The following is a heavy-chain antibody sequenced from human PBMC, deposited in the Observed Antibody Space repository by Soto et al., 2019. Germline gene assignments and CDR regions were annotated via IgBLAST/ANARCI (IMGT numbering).Heavy chain of an antibody. J-gene: IGHJ3*02. Sequence: SETLSLTCTVSGGSVSSGSYYWSWIRQPPGKGLEWIGYIYYSGSTNYNPSLKSRVTISVDTSKNQFSLKLSSVTAADTAVYYCAREDVGQQLTYAFDIWGQGTMVTVSS. CDR3: AREDVGQQLTYAFDI. CDR2: IYYSGST. D-gene: IGHD6-13*01. CDR1: GGSVSSGSYY. V-gene: IGHV4-61*01.